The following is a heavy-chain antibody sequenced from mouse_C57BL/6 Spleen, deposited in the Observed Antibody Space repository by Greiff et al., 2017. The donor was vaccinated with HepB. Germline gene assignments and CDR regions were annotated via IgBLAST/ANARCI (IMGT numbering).Heavy chain of an antibody. D-gene: IGHD1-1*01. CDR1: GYAFSSYW. Sequence: QVQLKQSGAELVKPGASVKISCKASGYAFSSYWMNWVKQRPGKGLEWIGQIYPGDGDTNYNGKFKGKATLTADKSSSTAYMQLSSLTSEDSAVYFCARDGITTVVGDYWGQGTTLTVSS. CDR3: ARDGITTVVGDY. CDR2: IYPGDGDT. V-gene: IGHV1-80*01. J-gene: IGHJ2*01.